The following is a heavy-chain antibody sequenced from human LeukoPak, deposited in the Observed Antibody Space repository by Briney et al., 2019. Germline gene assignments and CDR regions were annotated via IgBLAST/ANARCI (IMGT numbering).Heavy chain of an antibody. D-gene: IGHD2-15*01. CDR2: ISSSSSYI. CDR1: GFTFSSYS. CDR3: ARRYCSGGGCYIRH. J-gene: IGHJ1*01. Sequence: GGSLRLSCAASGFTFSSYSMNWVRQAPGKGLEWVSSISSSSSYIYYADSVKGRFTISRDNAKNSLYLQMNSLRAEDTAVYYCARRYCSGGGCYIRHWGQGTLVTVSS. V-gene: IGHV3-21*01.